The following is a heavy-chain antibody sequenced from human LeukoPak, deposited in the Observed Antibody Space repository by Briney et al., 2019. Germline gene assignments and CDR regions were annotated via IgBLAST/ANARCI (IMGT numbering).Heavy chain of an antibody. J-gene: IGHJ6*02. CDR2: ITSNSAII. D-gene: IGHD4-17*01. CDR3: ARILYGEYVRGMDV. V-gene: IGHV3-48*02. CDR1: GFTLSRYS. Sequence: GGSLRLSCAASGFTLSRYSMNWVSQAPGKGLEWVSYITSNSAIIYYADSVKGRFTISRDNAKNSLYLQMNSLRDEDTAVYYCARILYGEYVRGMDVWGQGTTVTVSS.